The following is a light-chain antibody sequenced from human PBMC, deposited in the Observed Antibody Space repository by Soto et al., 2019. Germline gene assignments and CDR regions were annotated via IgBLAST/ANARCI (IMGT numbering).Light chain of an antibody. V-gene: IGLV2-14*01. Sequence: QSVLTQPASVSGSPGQSITISCTGTSSDIGGYNYVSWYQQHPGKAPKLMIYEVSYRPSGVSNRFSGSKSGNTASLTISGLQAEDEADYYCSSYRNSSTFGVFGGGTKLTVL. J-gene: IGLJ2*01. CDR2: EVS. CDR3: SSYRNSSTFGV. CDR1: SSDIGGYNY.